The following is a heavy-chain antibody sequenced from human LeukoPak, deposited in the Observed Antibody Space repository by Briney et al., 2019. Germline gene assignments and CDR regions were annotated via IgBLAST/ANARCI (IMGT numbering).Heavy chain of an antibody. V-gene: IGHV3-23*01. CDR3: AKARSGYDGFDY. J-gene: IGHJ4*02. D-gene: IGHD3-3*01. CDR2: SSGGRT. CDR1: GFSFSSYT. Sequence: GGSLRLSCAPSGFSFSSYTMNWVRQAPGKGLEWVSASSGGRTYYADSVQGRFTISRDNSKNTLYLQMNSLRAEDTAVYYCAKARSGYDGFDYWGQGTLVTVSS.